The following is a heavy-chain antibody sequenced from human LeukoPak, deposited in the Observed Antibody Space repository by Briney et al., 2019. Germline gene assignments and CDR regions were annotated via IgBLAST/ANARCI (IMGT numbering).Heavy chain of an antibody. J-gene: IGHJ3*02. D-gene: IGHD6-13*01. CDR2: ISTSGGNT. CDR1: GFTFSTYA. Sequence: GGSLRLSCTASGFTFSTYAMNWVRQAPGKGPEWVSAISTSGGNTHYADSVEGRFTISRDNSKNTLYLQMNSLRAEDTAVYYCAKDQDTAADDAFDIWGQGTMVTVSS. V-gene: IGHV3-23*01. CDR3: AKDQDTAADDAFDI.